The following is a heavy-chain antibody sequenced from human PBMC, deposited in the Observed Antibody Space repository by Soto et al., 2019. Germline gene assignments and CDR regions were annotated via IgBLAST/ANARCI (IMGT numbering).Heavy chain of an antibody. CDR2: IYYSGST. CDR3: ARAEIAAAGYYYYYGMDV. J-gene: IGHJ6*02. V-gene: IGHV4-31*02. D-gene: IGHD6-13*01. Sequence: SWVRQHPGKGLEWIGYIYYSGSTYYNPSLKSRVTISVDTSKNQFSLKLSSVTAADTAVYYCARAEIAAAGYYYYYGMDVWGQGTTVTVSS.